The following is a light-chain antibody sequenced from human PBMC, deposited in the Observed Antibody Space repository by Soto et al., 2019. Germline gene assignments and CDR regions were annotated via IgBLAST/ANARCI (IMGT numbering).Light chain of an antibody. CDR1: QSVSSSY. V-gene: IGKV3-20*01. Sequence: EIVLTQSPGTLSLSPGERATLSCRASQSVSSSYLAWYQQKPGQAPRLLIYGASSRATGIPDRFSGSGSGTDFTLTISRLEPEDFAVYYCQQYGSSPPITFGQWKRLEIK. CDR2: GAS. J-gene: IGKJ5*01. CDR3: QQYGSSPPIT.